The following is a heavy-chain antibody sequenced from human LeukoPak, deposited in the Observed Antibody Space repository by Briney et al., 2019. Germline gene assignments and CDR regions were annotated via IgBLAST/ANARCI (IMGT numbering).Heavy chain of an antibody. J-gene: IGHJ5*02. Sequence: GGSLRLSCAASGFTVSSNYMHWVRQAPGKGLDWVAFIRYDGGNKYYADSVKGRFTISRDNSKNTLYLQMNSLRAEDTAVYYCAKAVTANDYNKDLNWFDPWGQGTLVTVSS. CDR2: IRYDGGNK. CDR3: AKAVTANDYNKDLNWFDP. D-gene: IGHD4-11*01. CDR1: GFTVSSNY. V-gene: IGHV3-30*02.